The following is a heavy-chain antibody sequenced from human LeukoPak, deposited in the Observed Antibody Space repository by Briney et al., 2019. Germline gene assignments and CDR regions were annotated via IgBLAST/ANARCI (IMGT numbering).Heavy chain of an antibody. D-gene: IGHD1-14*01. CDR3: ATDHQGLSEGRFDY. V-gene: IGHV1-24*01. Sequence: ASVKVSCKVSGYTLTELSMHWVRQAPGKGLEWMGGFDPEDGETIYAQKFQGRVTMTEDTSTDTAYMELSSLRSEDTAVYYCATDHQGLSEGRFDYWGQGTLVTVSS. J-gene: IGHJ4*02. CDR2: FDPEDGET. CDR1: GYTLTELS.